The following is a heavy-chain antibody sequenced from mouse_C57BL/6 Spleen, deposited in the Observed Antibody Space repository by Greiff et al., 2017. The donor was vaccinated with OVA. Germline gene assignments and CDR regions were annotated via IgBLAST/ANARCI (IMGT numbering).Heavy chain of an antibody. D-gene: IGHD2-3*01. J-gene: IGHJ3*01. CDR1: GYTFTSYG. V-gene: IGHV1-81*01. CDR2: IYPRSGNT. CDR3: AGWLLRGFAY. Sequence: QVHVKQSGAELARPGASVKLSCKASGYTFTSYGLSWVKQRTGQGLEWIGEIYPRSGNTYYNEKFKGKATLTADKSSSTAYMELRSLTSEDSAVYFCAGWLLRGFAYWGQGTLVTVSA.